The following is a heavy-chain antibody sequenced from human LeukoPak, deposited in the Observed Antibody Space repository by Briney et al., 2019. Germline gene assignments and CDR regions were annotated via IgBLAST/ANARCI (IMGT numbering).Heavy chain of an antibody. V-gene: IGHV4-39*07. J-gene: IGHJ4*02. CDR1: GGSISSRSDY. D-gene: IGHD2-15*01. CDR2: IYYTGST. CDR3: VRSSTYHLFDD. Sequence: SETLSLTCTVSGGSISSRSDYWGWIRQPPGKGLEWIGSIYYTGSTHYNPSLKSRVTISVDMSKNQFSLKLSSVTAADTAVYYCVRSSTYHLFDDWGQGTLVTVSS.